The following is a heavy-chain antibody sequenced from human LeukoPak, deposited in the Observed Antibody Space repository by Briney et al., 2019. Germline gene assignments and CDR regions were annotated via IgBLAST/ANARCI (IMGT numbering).Heavy chain of an antibody. CDR1: GFPFSTYW. CDR3: AKVAKYYYGPETYYFFEQ. D-gene: IGHD3-10*01. V-gene: IGHV3-7*01. Sequence: GGSLRLSCAASGFPFSTYWMSWVRQAPGKGLEWVANINQDGTEKYNLDSVKGGFTTSRHYTKNSRYLQMNGLRVEDTAGYYCAKVAKYYYGPETYYFFEQWGQGTPVTVSS. J-gene: IGHJ4*02. CDR2: INQDGTEK.